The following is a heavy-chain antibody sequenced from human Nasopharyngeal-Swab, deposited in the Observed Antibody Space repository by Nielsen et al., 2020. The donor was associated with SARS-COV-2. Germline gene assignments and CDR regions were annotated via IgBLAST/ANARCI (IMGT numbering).Heavy chain of an antibody. J-gene: IGHJ6*03. Sequence: LSLTCAASVFTFRRYWMSWVRQAPGKGLEWVANIKQDGSEKYYVDSVKGRFTISRDNAKNSLYLQMNSLRAEDTAVYYCARATIVATIFGYYYYYYMDVWGKGTTVTVSS. CDR2: IKQDGSEK. D-gene: IGHD5-12*01. CDR1: VFTFRRYW. V-gene: IGHV3-7*01. CDR3: ARATIVATIFGYYYYYYMDV.